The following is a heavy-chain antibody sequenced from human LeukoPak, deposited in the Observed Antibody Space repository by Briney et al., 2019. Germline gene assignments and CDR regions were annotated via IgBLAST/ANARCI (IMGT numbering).Heavy chain of an antibody. CDR2: IIPIFGTA. V-gene: IGHV1-69*13. CDR3: ARDPVGYYDSSSPDY. CDR1: GGTFSSYA. J-gene: IGHJ4*02. Sequence: SVNVSCKASGGTFSSYAISWVRQAPGQGLEWMGGIIPIFGTANYAQKFQGRVTITADESTSTAYMELSSLRSEDTAVYYCARDPVGYYDSSSPDYWGQGTLVTVSS. D-gene: IGHD3-22*01.